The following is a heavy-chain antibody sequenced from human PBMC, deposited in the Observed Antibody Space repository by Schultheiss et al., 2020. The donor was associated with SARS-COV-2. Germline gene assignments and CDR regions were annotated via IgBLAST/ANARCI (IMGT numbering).Heavy chain of an antibody. CDR1: EFTFSSYD. CDR2: ITTAGDT. Sequence: GGSLRLSCAASEFTFSSYDMHWVRQATGKGLEWVSLITTAGDTYYQGSVKGRFTVSRDNAKNSLYLQMNGLGAEDTAVYYCAKRGTLYYYGMGVWGQGTTVTVSS. V-gene: IGHV3-13*04. CDR3: AKRGTLYYYGMGV. J-gene: IGHJ6*02.